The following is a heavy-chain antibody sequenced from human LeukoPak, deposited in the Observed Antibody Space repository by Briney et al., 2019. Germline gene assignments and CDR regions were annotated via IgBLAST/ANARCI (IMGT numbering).Heavy chain of an antibody. D-gene: IGHD6-19*01. J-gene: IGHJ4*02. V-gene: IGHV5-51*01. CDR3: ARHGSVAGTGIGFDY. CDR2: IYPGDSDT. Sequence: GESLKISCKGSGYSFTNYWIIWVRQMPGKGLEWMGIIYPGDSDTRYSPSFQGQVTILADKSISTAYLQWSSLKASDTAMYYCARHGSVAGTGIGFDYWGQGALVTVSS. CDR1: GYSFTNYW.